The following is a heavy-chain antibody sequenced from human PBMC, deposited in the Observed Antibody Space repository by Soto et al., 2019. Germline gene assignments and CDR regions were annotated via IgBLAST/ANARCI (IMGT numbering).Heavy chain of an antibody. J-gene: IGHJ6*03. CDR1: GFTFSSYA. CDR3: ASTGGCSGGSCRRGVGYYYYYMDV. V-gene: IGHV3-23*01. CDR2: ISGSGGST. D-gene: IGHD2-15*01. Sequence: GGSLRLSCAASGFTFSSYAMSWVRQAPGKGLEWVSAISGSGGSTYYADSVKGRFTISRDKSKNTLYLQMNSLRAEDTAVYYCASTGGCSGGSCRRGVGYYYYYMDVWGKGTTVTVSS.